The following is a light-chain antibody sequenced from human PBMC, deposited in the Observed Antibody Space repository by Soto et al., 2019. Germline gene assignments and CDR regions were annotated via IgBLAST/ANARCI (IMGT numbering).Light chain of an antibody. CDR3: QSYDTSLRALV. CDR2: GDT. V-gene: IGLV1-40*01. Sequence: QAVVTQPPSVSGAPGQTVTISCTGHHTNTGAGYDVHWYQQLPGIAPKLLIYGDTNRPSGVPDRFSGSKSGMSVSLVITGLQSEDEADYYCQSYDTSLRALVFGGGTKVTVL. CDR1: HTNTGAGYD. J-gene: IGLJ3*02.